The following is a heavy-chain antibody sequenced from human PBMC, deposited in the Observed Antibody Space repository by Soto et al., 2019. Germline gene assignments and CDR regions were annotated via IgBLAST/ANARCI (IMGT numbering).Heavy chain of an antibody. Sequence: GGSLRLSCAASGFSFSSYSMNWVRQAPGKGLEWVSSISSSSSYIYYADSVKGRFTISRDNAKNSLYLQMNSLRAEDTAVYYCAGDLGPTGFFDYWGQGTLVTVSS. CDR1: GFSFSSYS. J-gene: IGHJ4*02. V-gene: IGHV3-21*01. CDR3: AGDLGPTGFFDY. D-gene: IGHD3-9*01. CDR2: ISSSSSYI.